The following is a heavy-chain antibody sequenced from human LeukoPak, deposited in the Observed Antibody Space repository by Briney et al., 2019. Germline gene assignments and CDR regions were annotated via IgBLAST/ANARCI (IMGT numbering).Heavy chain of an antibody. CDR2: ISSSSSTI. CDR3: AGGYGGKAITYYYDSSGYFFFDY. J-gene: IGHJ4*02. D-gene: IGHD3-22*01. Sequence: PGGSLRLSCAASGFTFSSYSMNWVRQAPGKGLEWVSYISSSSSTIYYADSVKGRFTISRDNAKNSLYLQMNSLRAEDTAVYYCAGGYGGKAITYYYDSSGYFFFDYWGQGTLVTVSS. V-gene: IGHV3-48*01. CDR1: GFTFSSYS.